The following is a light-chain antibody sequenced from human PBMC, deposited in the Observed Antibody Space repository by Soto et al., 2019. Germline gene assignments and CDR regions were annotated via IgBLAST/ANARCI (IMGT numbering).Light chain of an antibody. CDR1: VSDVGNFGP. Sequence: QSVLTQPASVSGSPGQSITISCTGSVSDVGNFGPVSWYQQHPGKVPKLIIYEGNRRPSGVSSRFSGSKSGNTASLTISGLQAEDEADYYCCSYVGARAYVFGTGTKVTVL. CDR2: EGN. CDR3: CSYVGARAYV. J-gene: IGLJ1*01. V-gene: IGLV2-23*01.